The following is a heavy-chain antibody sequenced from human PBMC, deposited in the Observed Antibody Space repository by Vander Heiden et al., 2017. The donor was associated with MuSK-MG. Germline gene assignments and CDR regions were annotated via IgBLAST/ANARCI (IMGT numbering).Heavy chain of an antibody. CDR1: GFTFGSNA. Sequence: EVQLLESGGGLVQPGGSLRLSCSASGFTFGSNAMGWGRQAAGKGLEWGSAISGSGGSTYYADSVKGRFTISRDNSKNTLYLQMNSLRAEDTAVYYCAKGSSSWYRGPIDYWGQGTLVTVSS. D-gene: IGHD6-13*01. CDR2: ISGSGGST. V-gene: IGHV3-23*01. J-gene: IGHJ4*02. CDR3: AKGSSSWYRGPIDY.